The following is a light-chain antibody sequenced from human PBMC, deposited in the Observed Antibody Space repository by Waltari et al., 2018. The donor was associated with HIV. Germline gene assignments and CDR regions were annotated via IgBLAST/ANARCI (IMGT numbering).Light chain of an antibody. CDR2: EVS. CDR1: SSDGGSYNL. CDR3: CSYAGSSTWV. J-gene: IGLJ3*02. V-gene: IGLV2-23*02. Sequence: QSALTQPASVSGSPGQSITISCTGTSSDGGSYNLVSWYQHHPGKAPKLMIYEVSERPSGVSNRFSGSKSGNTASLTISVLQAEDEADYYCCSYAGSSTWVFGGGTKLTVL.